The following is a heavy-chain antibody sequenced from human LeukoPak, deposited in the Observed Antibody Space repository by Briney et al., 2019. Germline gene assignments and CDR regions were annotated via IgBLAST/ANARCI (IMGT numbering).Heavy chain of an antibody. CDR2: MNPNSGNT. Sequence: ASVKVSCKASGYTFTSYDINWVRQAPGQGLEWMGWMNPNSGNTGYAQKFQGRVTMTRNTSISTAYMELSSLRSEDTAVYYRAREGNTAYYYGSGGDWFDPWGQGTLVTVSS. V-gene: IGHV1-8*01. J-gene: IGHJ5*02. CDR3: AREGNTAYYYGSGGDWFDP. D-gene: IGHD3-10*01. CDR1: GYTFTSYD.